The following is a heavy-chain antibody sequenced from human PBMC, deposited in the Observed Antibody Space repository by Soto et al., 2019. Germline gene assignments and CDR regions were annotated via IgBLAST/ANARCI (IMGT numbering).Heavy chain of an antibody. CDR1: GGSLTDHY. V-gene: IGHV4-59*11. J-gene: IGHJ3*02. Sequence: QVQLQESGPGLVKPSETLSLTCTVAGGSLTDHYWNWFRQSPGKGLHWIGYVYYSGGTNYNPSLKSRVTMSVDTSKNQFSLNLRSVTAAYTAVYYCARGNDWKSSTFDIWGQGTMVSVSS. CDR2: VYYSGGT. D-gene: IGHD2-21*01. CDR3: ARGNDWKSSTFDI.